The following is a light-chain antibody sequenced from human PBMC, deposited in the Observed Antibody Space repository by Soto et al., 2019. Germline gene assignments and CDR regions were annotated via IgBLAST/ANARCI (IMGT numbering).Light chain of an antibody. V-gene: IGKV1-39*01. Sequence: DIQMTQSPSSLSASVGDRVTITCRASQSISSYLYWYHQKPGTAPKLLIYAASNLQSGVPSRFSGSESGSDFTLTISSLQPEDFATYYCQQGYSTPYTFGQGTRLEIK. J-gene: IGKJ2*01. CDR2: AAS. CDR3: QQGYSTPYT. CDR1: QSISSY.